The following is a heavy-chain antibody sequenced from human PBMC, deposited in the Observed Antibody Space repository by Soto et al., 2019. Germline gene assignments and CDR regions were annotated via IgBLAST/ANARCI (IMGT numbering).Heavy chain of an antibody. CDR3: AKDPNIVVVPAATGGMDV. D-gene: IGHD2-2*01. CDR1: RYTFTDYY. CDR2: INPNSGGT. Sequence: ASVNFSFKSSRYTFTDYYMHWVRQAPVQGFEWIGWINPNSGGTNYAQKFQGRVTMTRVTSISTAYMELSSLRSDDTALYYCAKDPNIVVVPAATGGMDVWGQGTTVTVS. V-gene: IGHV1-2*02. J-gene: IGHJ6*02.